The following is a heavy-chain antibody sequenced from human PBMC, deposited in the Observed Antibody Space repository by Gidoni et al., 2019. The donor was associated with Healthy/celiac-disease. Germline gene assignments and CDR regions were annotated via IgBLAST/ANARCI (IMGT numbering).Heavy chain of an antibody. D-gene: IGHD2-15*01. CDR2: IWYDGSNN. Sequence: QVQLVESGGGVVQPGRSLRLSCAASGFTFSSYGMQWVRQAPGKGLEWVAVIWYDGSNNYYADSVKGRFTISRDNSKNTLYLQMNSLRAEDTAVYYCARDPGYCSGGSCYSYYMDVWGKGTTVTVSS. CDR1: GFTFSSYG. CDR3: ARDPGYCSGGSCYSYYMDV. V-gene: IGHV3-33*01. J-gene: IGHJ6*03.